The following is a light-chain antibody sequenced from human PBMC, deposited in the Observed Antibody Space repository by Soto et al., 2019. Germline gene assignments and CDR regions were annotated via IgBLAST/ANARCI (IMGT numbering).Light chain of an antibody. J-gene: IGKJ1*01. Sequence: DIQMTQSPSTLSASVGDRVTITCRASQSISSWLAWYQQKPGKAPKVLIYKASNLQSGVPARFSGSGSGTDFTLTISSLQADDFATYYCQQCNSYPPTFGQGTTVDIK. CDR3: QQCNSYPPT. CDR2: KAS. V-gene: IGKV1-5*03. CDR1: QSISSW.